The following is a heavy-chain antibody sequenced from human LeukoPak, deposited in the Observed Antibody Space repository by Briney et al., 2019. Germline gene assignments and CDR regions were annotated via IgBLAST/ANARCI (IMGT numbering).Heavy chain of an antibody. CDR2: INSNGSST. CDR3: ARDRRITMVRGVSSAPDY. Sequence: PGGSLRLSCAASGFTFSSYSMNWVRQAPGKGLVWVSRINSNGSSTSYADSVKGRFTISRDNAKNTPYLQMNSLRAEDTAVYYCARDRRITMVRGVSSAPDYWGQGTLVTVSS. D-gene: IGHD3-10*01. J-gene: IGHJ4*02. V-gene: IGHV3-74*01. CDR1: GFTFSSYS.